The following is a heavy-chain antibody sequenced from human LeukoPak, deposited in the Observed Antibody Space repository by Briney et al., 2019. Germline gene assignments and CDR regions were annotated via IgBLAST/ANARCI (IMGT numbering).Heavy chain of an antibody. J-gene: IGHJ4*02. CDR2: FDPEDGET. D-gene: IGHD3-3*01. CDR3: ATVNGITIFGVVPYYFDY. V-gene: IGHV1-24*01. Sequence: ASVKVSCKVSGYTLTELSMHWVRQAPGKGLEWMGGFDPEDGETIYAQKFQGRVTMTGDTSTDTAYMELSSLRSEDTAVYYCATVNGITIFGVVPYYFDYWGQGTLVTVSS. CDR1: GYTLTELS.